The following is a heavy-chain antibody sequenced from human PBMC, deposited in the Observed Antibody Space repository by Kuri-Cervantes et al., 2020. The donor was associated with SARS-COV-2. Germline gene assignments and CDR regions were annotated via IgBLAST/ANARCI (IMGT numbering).Heavy chain of an antibody. Sequence: SETLSLTCTVSGGSISSGDYYWSWIRQPPGEGLEWIGYIYYSGSTYYNPSLKSRVTISVDTSKNQFSLKLSSVTAADTAVYYCARDRYCSSTSCRSNWFGPWGQGTLVTVSS. CDR1: GGSISSGDYY. J-gene: IGHJ5*02. CDR2: IYYSGST. D-gene: IGHD2-2*01. V-gene: IGHV4-30-4*08. CDR3: ARDRYCSSTSCRSNWFGP.